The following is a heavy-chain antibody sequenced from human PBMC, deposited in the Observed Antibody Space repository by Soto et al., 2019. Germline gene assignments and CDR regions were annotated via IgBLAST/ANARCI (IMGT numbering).Heavy chain of an antibody. D-gene: IGHD1-1*01. CDR3: ATDMLERWWFDP. CDR2: FDPEDGGT. V-gene: IGHV1-24*01. CDR1: GYTLTELS. Sequence: ASVKVSCKVSGYTLTELSMHWVRQAPGKGLEWMGGFDPEDGGTIYAQKFQGRVTMTEDTSTDTAYMELSSLRSEDTAVYYCATDMLERWWFDPWGQGTLVTVSS. J-gene: IGHJ5*02.